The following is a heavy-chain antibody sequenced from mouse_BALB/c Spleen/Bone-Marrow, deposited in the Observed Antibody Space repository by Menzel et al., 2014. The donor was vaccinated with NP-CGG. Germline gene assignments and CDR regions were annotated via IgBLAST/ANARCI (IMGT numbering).Heavy chain of an antibody. J-gene: IGHJ2*01. CDR2: ILPGSGSS. Sequence: QVQLQQSGAELMKPGASVKISCKATGYTFSSYWIEWAKQRPGHGLEWIGEILPGSGSSNYNEKFKGKATITADTSSNTAYMQLSSLTSEDSAVYYCTRWGWSFDYWGQGTTLTVSS. V-gene: IGHV1-9*01. CDR3: TRWGWSFDY. CDR1: GYTFSSYW. D-gene: IGHD2-3*01.